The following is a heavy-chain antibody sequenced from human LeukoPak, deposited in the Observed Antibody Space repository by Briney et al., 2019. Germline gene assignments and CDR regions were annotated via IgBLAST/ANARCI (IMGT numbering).Heavy chain of an antibody. CDR3: ASNSVVPRYYYYYGVDV. CDR1: GFTFSSYA. J-gene: IGHJ6*02. V-gene: IGHV3-30-3*01. CDR2: ISYDGSNK. D-gene: IGHD4-23*01. Sequence: PGGSLRLSCAASGFTFSSYAMHWVRQAPGKGLEWVAVISYDGSNKYYADSVKGRFTISRDNSKNTLYLQMNSLRAEDTAVYYCASNSVVPRYYYYYGVDVWGQGTTVTVSS.